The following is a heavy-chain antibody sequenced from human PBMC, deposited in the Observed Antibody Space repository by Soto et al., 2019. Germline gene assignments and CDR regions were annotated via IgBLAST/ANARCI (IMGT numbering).Heavy chain of an antibody. CDR1: GGSISSGGYS. Sequence: KPSETLSLTCAVSGGSISSGGYSWSWIRQPPGKGLEWIGYIYHSGSTYYNPSLKSRVTISVDRSKNQFSLKLSSVTAADTAVYYCARTDYYDSSGYFDYWGQGTLVTVSS. CDR3: ARTDYYDSSGYFDY. J-gene: IGHJ4*02. D-gene: IGHD3-22*01. V-gene: IGHV4-30-2*01. CDR2: IYHSGST.